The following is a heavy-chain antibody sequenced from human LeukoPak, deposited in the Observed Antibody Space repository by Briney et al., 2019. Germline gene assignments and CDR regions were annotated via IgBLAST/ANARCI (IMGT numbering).Heavy chain of an antibody. J-gene: IGHJ4*02. D-gene: IGHD3-16*02. V-gene: IGHV3-11*04. CDR2: ISSSGSAI. Sequence: GGSLRLSCAASGFTFSDYYMSWIRQAPGKGLEWVSYISSSGSAIYYADSVKGRFTISRDNAKNSLYLQMNSLRAEATAVYYCARDTYDYVWGSYRYGSDYWGQGTLVTVSS. CDR1: GFTFSDYY. CDR3: ARDTYDYVWGSYRYGSDY.